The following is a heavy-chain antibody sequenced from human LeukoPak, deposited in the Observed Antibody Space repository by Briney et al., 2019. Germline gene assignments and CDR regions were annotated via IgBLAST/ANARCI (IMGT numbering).Heavy chain of an antibody. Sequence: SSETLSLTCSVSGCSISGYIWSWIRQPAGKGLEWIGRIYSSGSTNYNPSLKSRVTMSVDTSKNHLSLRVTSVTAADTAVYYCATAGDFALHQRTYYTDVCSKGSTVTVSS. CDR1: GCSISGYI. J-gene: IGHJ6*03. CDR3: ATAGDFALHQRTYYTDV. D-gene: IGHD3-16*01. V-gene: IGHV4-4*07. CDR2: IYSSGST.